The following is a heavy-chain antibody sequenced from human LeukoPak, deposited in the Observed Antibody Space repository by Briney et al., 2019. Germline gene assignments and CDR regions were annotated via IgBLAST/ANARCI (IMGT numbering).Heavy chain of an antibody. Sequence: HPGGSLRLSCAASGFTFSSNSMGWVRQAPGKGLEWVSAINYSGNNTYYADSVKGRFTISRDNSKNTLYLRMHSLRAEDTAIYYCAKVYCSGGNCYSYFDYWGQGTLVTVAS. D-gene: IGHD2-15*01. CDR3: AKVYCSGGNCYSYFDY. CDR1: GFTFSSNS. CDR2: INYSGNNT. J-gene: IGHJ4*02. V-gene: IGHV3-23*05.